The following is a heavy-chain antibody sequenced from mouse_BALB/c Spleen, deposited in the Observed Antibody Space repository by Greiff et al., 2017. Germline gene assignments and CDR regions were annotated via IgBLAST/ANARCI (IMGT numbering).Heavy chain of an antibody. CDR3: ARSDDYGLYYYAMDY. V-gene: IGHV5-17*02. Sequence: DVKLVESGGGLVQPGGSRKLSCAASGFTFSSFGMHWVRQAPEKGLEWVAYISSGSSTIYYADTVKGRFTISRDNPKNTLFLQMTSLRSEDTAMYYCARSDDYGLYYYAMDYWGQGTSVTVSS. J-gene: IGHJ4*01. CDR2: ISSGSSTI. CDR1: GFTFSSFG. D-gene: IGHD2-4*01.